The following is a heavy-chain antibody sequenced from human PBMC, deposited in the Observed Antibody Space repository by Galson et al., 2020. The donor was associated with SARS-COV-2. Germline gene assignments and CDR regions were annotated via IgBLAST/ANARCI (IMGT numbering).Heavy chain of an antibody. D-gene: IGHD2-2*01. CDR2: INPRDSET. CDR1: GYIFTNYW. J-gene: IGHJ4*02. CDR3: ARHRYCSSNSCQPPPGIDY. V-gene: IGHV5-51*01. Sequence: KIGESLKISCKGSGYIFTNYWIGWVRQMPGKDLEWIGIINPRDSETTYSPSFQGQVTIPADKTITTAYLQWSSLKASDTAMYYCARHRYCSSNSCQPPPGIDYWGQGTLVTVSS.